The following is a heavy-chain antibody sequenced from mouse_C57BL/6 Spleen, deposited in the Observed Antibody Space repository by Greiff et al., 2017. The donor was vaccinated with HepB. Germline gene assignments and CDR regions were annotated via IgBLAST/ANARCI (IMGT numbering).Heavy chain of an antibody. CDR3: TRSGIDYCYPPPFAD. Sequence: EVQLQQSGTVLARPGASVKMSCKTSGYTFTSYWMHWVKQRPGQGLEWIGAIYPGNSDTSYNQKFKGKAKLTAVTSASTAYMELSSLTNEDSAFYYFTRSGIDYCYPPPFADGGQGTLVTVSA. CDR2: IYPGNSDT. D-gene: IGHD1-1*01. J-gene: IGHJ3*01. CDR1: GYTFTSYW. V-gene: IGHV1-5*01.